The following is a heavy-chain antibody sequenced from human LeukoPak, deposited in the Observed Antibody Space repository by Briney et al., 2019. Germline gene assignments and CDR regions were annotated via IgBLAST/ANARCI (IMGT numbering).Heavy chain of an antibody. CDR1: GYTFTGYY. CDR3: AKNLYGSGTGDAFDI. D-gene: IGHD3-10*01. Sequence: ASVKVSCKASGYTFTGYYMHWVRQAPGQGLEWMGWINPNSGGTNYAQKFQGRVTMTRDTSISTAYMELSRLRSEDTAVYYCAKNLYGSGTGDAFDIWGQGTMVTVSS. J-gene: IGHJ3*02. V-gene: IGHV1-2*02. CDR2: INPNSGGT.